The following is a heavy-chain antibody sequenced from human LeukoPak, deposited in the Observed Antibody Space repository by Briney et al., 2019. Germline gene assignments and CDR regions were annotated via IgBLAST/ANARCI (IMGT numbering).Heavy chain of an antibody. CDR2: ISYDGSNK. Sequence: GGSLRLSCAASGFTFSSYCMHWVRQAPGKGLEWVAVISYDGSNKYYADSVKGRFTISRDNSKNTLYLQMNSLRAEDTAVYYCARGGYDSSGYYYGAFDIWGQGTMVTVSS. J-gene: IGHJ3*02. D-gene: IGHD3-22*01. CDR1: GFTFSSYC. CDR3: ARGGYDSSGYYYGAFDI. V-gene: IGHV3-30*03.